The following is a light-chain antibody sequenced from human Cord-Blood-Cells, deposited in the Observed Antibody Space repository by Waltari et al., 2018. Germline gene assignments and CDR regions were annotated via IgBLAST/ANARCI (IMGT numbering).Light chain of an antibody. Sequence: VLTQSPATLSLSPGERATLSCRASQSVSSYLAWYQQKPGQAPRLLTYDASNRATGIPARFSGSGSGTDFTLTISSLEPEDFAVYYCQQRSNWQTFGQGTKVEIK. V-gene: IGKV3-11*01. CDR1: QSVSSY. J-gene: IGKJ1*01. CDR3: QQRSNWQT. CDR2: DAS.